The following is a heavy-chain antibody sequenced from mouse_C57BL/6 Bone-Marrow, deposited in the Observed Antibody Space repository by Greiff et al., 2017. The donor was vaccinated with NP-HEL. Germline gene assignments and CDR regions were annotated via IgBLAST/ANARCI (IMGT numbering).Heavy chain of an antibody. D-gene: IGHD2-5*01. CDR3: ASLTIVTTRGYYFDY. Sequence: EVKLMESGGDLVKPGGSLKLSCAASGFTFSSYGMSWIRQTPDKRLEWVATISSGGSYTYYPDSVKGRFTISRDNAKNTLYLQMSSLKSEDTAMYYCASLTIVTTRGYYFDYWGQGTTLTVSS. CDR2: ISSGGSYT. CDR1: GFTFSSYG. J-gene: IGHJ2*01. V-gene: IGHV5-6*01.